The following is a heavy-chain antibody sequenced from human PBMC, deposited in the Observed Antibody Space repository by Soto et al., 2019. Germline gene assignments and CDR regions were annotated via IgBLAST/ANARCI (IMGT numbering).Heavy chain of an antibody. CDR2: ISGSGGST. CDR1: GFTFSSYA. J-gene: IGHJ4*02. CDR3: ASGVVTTYYFDY. V-gene: IGHV3-23*01. Sequence: GSLRLSCAASGFTFSSYAMSWVRQAPGKGLEWVSAISGSGGSTYYADSVKGRFTISRDNSKNTLYLQMNSLRAEDTAVYYCASGVVTTYYFDYWGQGTLVTVSS. D-gene: IGHD3-3*01.